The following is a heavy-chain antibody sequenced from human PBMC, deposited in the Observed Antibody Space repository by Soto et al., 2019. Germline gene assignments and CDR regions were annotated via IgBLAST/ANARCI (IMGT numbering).Heavy chain of an antibody. V-gene: IGHV3-21*01. D-gene: IGHD6-19*01. Sequence: GGSLRLSCAASGFTFSSYSMNWVRQAPGKGLEWVSSISSSSSYIYYADSVKGRFTISRDNAKNSLYLQMNSLRAEDTAVYYCARDTSIAVAPDWFDPWGQGTLVTVS. CDR2: ISSSSSYI. J-gene: IGHJ5*02. CDR1: GFTFSSYS. CDR3: ARDTSIAVAPDWFDP.